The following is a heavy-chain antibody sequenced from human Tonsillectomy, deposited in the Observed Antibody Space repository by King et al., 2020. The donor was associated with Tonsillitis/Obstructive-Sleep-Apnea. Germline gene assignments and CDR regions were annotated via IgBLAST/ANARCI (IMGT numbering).Heavy chain of an antibody. CDR2: INAGNGNT. J-gene: IGHJ4*02. Sequence: QLVQSGAEVKKPGASVKVSCKASGYTFTSYAMHWVRQAPGQRLEWMGWINAGNGNTKYSQKFQGRVTITRDTSASTAYMELRSLRSEDTAVYYCARALDYDFWSGYKYWGQGTLVTVSS. V-gene: IGHV1-3*01. CDR1: GYTFTSYA. D-gene: IGHD3-3*01. CDR3: ARALDYDFWSGYKY.